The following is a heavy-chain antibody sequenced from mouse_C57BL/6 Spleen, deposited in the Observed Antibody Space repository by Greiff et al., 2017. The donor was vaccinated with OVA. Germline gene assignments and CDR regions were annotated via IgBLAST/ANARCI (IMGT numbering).Heavy chain of an antibody. CDR3: TTMVTRGDY. D-gene: IGHD2-2*01. CDR1: GFNIKDDY. CDR2: IDPENGDT. Sequence: VQLQQSGAELVRPGASVKLSCTASGFNIKDDYMHWVKQRPEQGLEWIGWIDPENGDTEYASKFQGKATITADTSSNTAYLQLSSLTSEDTAVYYCTTMVTRGDYWGQGTSVTVSS. V-gene: IGHV14-4*01. J-gene: IGHJ4*01.